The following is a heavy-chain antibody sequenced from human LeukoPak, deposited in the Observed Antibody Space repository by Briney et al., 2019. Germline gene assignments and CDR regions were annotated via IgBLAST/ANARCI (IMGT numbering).Heavy chain of an antibody. CDR2: INPNSGGT. CDR3: AIYYDSSDPFDY. D-gene: IGHD3-22*01. J-gene: IGHJ4*02. V-gene: IGHV1-2*02. Sequence: ASVKVSCKASGYTFTGYYMHWVRQAPGQGLEWMGWINPNSGGTNYAQKFQGRVTMTRDTSISTAYMELSRLRSDDTAVYYCAIYYDSSDPFDYWGQGTLVTVSS. CDR1: GYTFTGYY.